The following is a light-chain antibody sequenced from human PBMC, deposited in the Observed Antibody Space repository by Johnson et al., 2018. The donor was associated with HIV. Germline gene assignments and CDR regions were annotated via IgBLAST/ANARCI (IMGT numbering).Light chain of an antibody. Sequence: QSVLTQPPSVSAAPGQKVTISCSGSSSNIGNNYVSWYQQLPGTAPKLLIYENNKRPSGIPDRFSGSKSDTSATLGITGLQTGDEAEYYCGTWDKSLNTGAVFGTGTKVTVL. CDR1: SSNIGNNY. J-gene: IGLJ1*01. CDR2: ENN. CDR3: GTWDKSLNTGAV. V-gene: IGLV1-51*02.